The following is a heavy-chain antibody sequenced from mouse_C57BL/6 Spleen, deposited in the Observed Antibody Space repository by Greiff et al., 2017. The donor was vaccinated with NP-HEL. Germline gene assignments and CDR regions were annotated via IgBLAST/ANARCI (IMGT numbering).Heavy chain of an antibody. D-gene: IGHD2-2*01. V-gene: IGHV1-80*01. J-gene: IGHJ2*01. CDR3: ARRAVTYYFDY. CDR1: GYAFSSYW. Sequence: VKLQQSGAELVKPGASVKISCKASGYAFSSYWMNWVKQRPGKGLEWIGQIYPGDGDTNYNGKFKGKATLTADKSSSTAYMQLSSLTSEDSAVYFCARRAVTYYFDYWGQGTTLTVSS. CDR2: IYPGDGDT.